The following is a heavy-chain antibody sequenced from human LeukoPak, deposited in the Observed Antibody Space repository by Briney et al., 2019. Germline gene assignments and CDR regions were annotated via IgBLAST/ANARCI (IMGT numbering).Heavy chain of an antibody. CDR2: ISGSGGST. Sequence: PGGSLRLSCAASXXXXXSXAXSXVRQAXXXXXXXXXXISGSGGSTYYADSVKGRFTISRDNSKNTLYLQMNSLRAEDTAVYYCAKDLGWGSYIKTFDYWGQGTLVTVSS. J-gene: IGHJ4*02. CDR3: AKDLGWGSYIKTFDY. V-gene: IGHV3-23*01. D-gene: IGHD3-16*01. CDR1: XXXXXSXA.